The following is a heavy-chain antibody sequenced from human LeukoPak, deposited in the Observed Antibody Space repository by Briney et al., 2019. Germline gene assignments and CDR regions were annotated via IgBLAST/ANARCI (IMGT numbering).Heavy chain of an antibody. CDR2: ISWNSGSI. Sequence: PGGSLRLSCAASGFTFDDYAMHWVRQAPGKGLEWVSGISWNSGSIGYADSVKGRFTISRDNAKNSLYLQMNSLRAEDMALYYCAKSPGIAAAGAYFDYWGRGTLVTVSS. V-gene: IGHV3-9*03. CDR1: GFTFDDYA. D-gene: IGHD6-13*01. J-gene: IGHJ4*02. CDR3: AKSPGIAAAGAYFDY.